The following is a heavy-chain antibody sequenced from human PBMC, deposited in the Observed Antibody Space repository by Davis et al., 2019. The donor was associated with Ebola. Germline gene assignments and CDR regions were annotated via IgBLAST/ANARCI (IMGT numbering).Heavy chain of an antibody. CDR3: ARGEAGGWKGGY. CDR2: IYPGDSDT. V-gene: IGHV5-51*01. J-gene: IGHJ4*02. D-gene: IGHD6-19*01. Sequence: PGGSLRLSCKASGYSFTSYWIGWVRQMPGKGLEWMGIIYPGDSDTKYSPSFQGQVTISADKSINTAYLHWNSLKASDTAMYYCARGEAGGWKGGYWGQGTLVTVSS. CDR1: GYSFTSYW.